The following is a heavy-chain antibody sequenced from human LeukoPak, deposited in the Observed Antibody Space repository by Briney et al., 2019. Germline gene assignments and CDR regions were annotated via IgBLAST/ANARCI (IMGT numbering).Heavy chain of an antibody. CDR3: ARCGGDYGDYNWFDP. D-gene: IGHD4-17*01. CDR2: IYYSGST. J-gene: IGHJ5*02. V-gene: IGHV4-59*12. Sequence: SSETLSLTCTVSGGSISSYYWSWLRQPPGKGLEWIGYIYYSGSTYYNPSLKSRVTISVDTSKNQFSLKLSSVTAADTAVYYCARCGGDYGDYNWFDPWGQGTLVTVSS. CDR1: GGSISSYY.